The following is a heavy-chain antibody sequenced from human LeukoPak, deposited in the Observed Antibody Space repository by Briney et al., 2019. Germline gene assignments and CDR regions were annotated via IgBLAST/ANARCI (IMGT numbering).Heavy chain of an antibody. D-gene: IGHD4-23*01. CDR3: AKNEATVETTAGGDV. V-gene: IGHV3-30*18. J-gene: IGHJ6*02. CDR2: ISYDGSNK. CDR1: GFTFSSYG. Sequence: GGSLRLSCAASGFTFSSYGMHWVRQAPGKGLEWVAVISYDGSNKYYADSVKGRFTISRDNSKNTLYLQMNSLRAEDTAVYYCAKNEATVETTAGGDVWGQGTTVTVSS.